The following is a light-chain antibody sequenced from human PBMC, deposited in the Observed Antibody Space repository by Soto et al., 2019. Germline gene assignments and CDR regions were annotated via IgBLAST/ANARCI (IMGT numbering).Light chain of an antibody. CDR2: EVS. CDR3: SSYTGSSTYVV. Sequence: QSVLTQPASVSGSPGQSITISCTGTSSDVGGYKYVSWYQQHPGKAPKLMIYEVSNRPSGVSNRFSGSKSGNTASLTISGLQAEDEADYYCSSYTGSSTYVVFGGGTQLTVL. J-gene: IGLJ2*01. V-gene: IGLV2-14*01. CDR1: SSDVGGYKY.